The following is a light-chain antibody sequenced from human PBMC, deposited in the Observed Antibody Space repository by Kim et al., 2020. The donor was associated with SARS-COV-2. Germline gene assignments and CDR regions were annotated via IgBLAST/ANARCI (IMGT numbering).Light chain of an antibody. V-gene: IGKV3-15*01. CDR1: QSVSSN. CDR2: GAS. Sequence: EIVMTQSPATLSVSPGERATLSCRASQSVSSNLAWYQQKPGQAPRLLIYGASTRATSIPARFSGSGSGTEFTLTISSLQSEDFAVYYCQQYNNWSRTFGQWTKVEIK. J-gene: IGKJ1*01. CDR3: QQYNNWSRT.